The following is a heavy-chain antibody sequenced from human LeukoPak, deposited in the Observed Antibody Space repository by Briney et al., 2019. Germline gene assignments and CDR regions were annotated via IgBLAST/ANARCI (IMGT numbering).Heavy chain of an antibody. CDR3: ARSAGPRYYDS. CDR2: IYYSGST. J-gene: IGHJ4*02. Sequence: PSETLSLTCTVSGGSISSSSYYWGWIRQPPGKGLEWIGSIYYSGSTYYNPSLKSRVTISVDTSKNQFSLKLSSVTAADTAVYYCARSAGPRYYDSWGQGTLVTVSS. V-gene: IGHV4-39*01. D-gene: IGHD3-22*01. CDR1: GGSISSSSYY.